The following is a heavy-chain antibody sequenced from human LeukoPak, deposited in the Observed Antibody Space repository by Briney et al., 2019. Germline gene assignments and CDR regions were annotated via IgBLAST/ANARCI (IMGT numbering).Heavy chain of an antibody. D-gene: IGHD1-1*01. V-gene: IGHV3-30*02. CDR3: AKDQRLGPNAFDI. J-gene: IGHJ3*02. Sequence: GGSLRLSRAASGFTFSSYGMRWVRQAPGKGLEWVAFIRYDGSNKYYADSVKGRFTISRDNSKNTLYLQTNSLRAEDTAVYYCAKDQRLGPNAFDIWGQGTMVTVSS. CDR2: IRYDGSNK. CDR1: GFTFSSYG.